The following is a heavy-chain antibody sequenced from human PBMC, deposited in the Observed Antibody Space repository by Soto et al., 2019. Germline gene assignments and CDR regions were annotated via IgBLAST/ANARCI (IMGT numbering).Heavy chain of an antibody. Sequence: SETLSLTCAVSGGSIKSGGYSWRWIRQTPGKGLEWIGYIYLSGATYYNPSLESRVTISIDPSKNQFSLTLNSVTAADTAVYYCARGGYSEVAPFYYGMDVWGQGTTVTVSS. CDR1: GGSIKSGGYS. J-gene: IGHJ6*02. CDR2: IYLSGAT. CDR3: ARGGYSEVAPFYYGMDV. D-gene: IGHD2-15*01. V-gene: IGHV4-30-2*01.